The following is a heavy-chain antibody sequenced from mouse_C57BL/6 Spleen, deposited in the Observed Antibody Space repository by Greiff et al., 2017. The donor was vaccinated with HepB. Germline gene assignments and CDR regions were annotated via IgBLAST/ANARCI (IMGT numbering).Heavy chain of an antibody. J-gene: IGHJ4*01. CDR2: IDPSDSYT. CDR3: ARSGIYYYGSSSYAMDY. CDR1: GYTFTSYW. Sequence: VQLQQPGAELVKPGASVKLSCKASGYTFTSYWMQWVKQRPGQGLEWIGEIDPSDSYTNYNQKFKGKATLTVDTSSSTAYMQLSILTSEDSAVYYCARSGIYYYGSSSYAMDYWGQGTSVTVSS. D-gene: IGHD1-1*01. V-gene: IGHV1-50*01.